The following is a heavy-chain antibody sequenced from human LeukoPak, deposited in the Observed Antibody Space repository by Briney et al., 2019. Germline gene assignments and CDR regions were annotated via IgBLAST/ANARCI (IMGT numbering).Heavy chain of an antibody. Sequence: GGSLRLSCAASGLTFSGYDMHWVRQAPGKGPEWVAVMSYGGQNERYADSVKGRFTISRDNAKNTVYLEMNSLSVEDTATYYCIRDFRSADLWGQGTLVTVTS. CDR1: GLTFSGYD. J-gene: IGHJ5*02. CDR3: IRDFRSADL. CDR2: MSYGGQNE. V-gene: IGHV3-30*03.